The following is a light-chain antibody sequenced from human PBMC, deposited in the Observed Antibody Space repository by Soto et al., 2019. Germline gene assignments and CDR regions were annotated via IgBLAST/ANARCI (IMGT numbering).Light chain of an antibody. CDR1: SSNIGSNT. CDR2: SND. Sequence: QSVLTQPPSASGTPGQRVTITCFGSSSNIGSNTVNWYQQLPGAAPKLLIYSNDRRPSGVPDRFSGSKSGSSASLAISGLQSEDEADYYCAAWDDSLNGYVFGTGTKVTLL. V-gene: IGLV1-44*01. CDR3: AAWDDSLNGYV. J-gene: IGLJ1*01.